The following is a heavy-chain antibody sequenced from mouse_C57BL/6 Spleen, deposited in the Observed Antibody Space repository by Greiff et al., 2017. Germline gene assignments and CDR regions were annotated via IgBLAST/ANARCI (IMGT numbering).Heavy chain of an antibody. CDR2: NYPGDGDT. CDR1: GYAFSSSW. D-gene: IGHD2-12*01. V-gene: IGHV1-82*01. J-gene: IGHJ2*01. Sequence: VQLQQSGPELVKPGASVKISCKASGYAFSSSWMNWVKQRPGKGLEWSGRNYPGDGDTNYNGKFKGKATLTADKSSSTAYMQLSSLTSEDSAVYFCARKEENDGFDYWGQGTTLTVSS. CDR3: ARKEENDGFDY.